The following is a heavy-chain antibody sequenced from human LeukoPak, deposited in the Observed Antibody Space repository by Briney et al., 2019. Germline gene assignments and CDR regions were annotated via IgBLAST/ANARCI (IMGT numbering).Heavy chain of an antibody. V-gene: IGHV3-30*02. CDR3: AKESVSYCSSTSCYCVSPFDY. D-gene: IGHD2-2*01. Sequence: GGSLRLSYAASGFTFSSYGMHWVRQAPGKGLEWVAFIRYDGSNKYYADSVKGRFTISRDNSKNTLYLQMNSLRAEDTAVYYCAKESVSYCSSTSCYCVSPFDYWGQGTLVTVSS. CDR1: GFTFSSYG. CDR2: IRYDGSNK. J-gene: IGHJ4*02.